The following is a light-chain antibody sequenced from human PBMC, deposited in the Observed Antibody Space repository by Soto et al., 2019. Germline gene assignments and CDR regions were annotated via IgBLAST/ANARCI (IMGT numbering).Light chain of an antibody. Sequence: EVVLTQSAATLSVSPGERATLSCRASQTVSRNLAWYQQRPGQAPRLLIYGASSRATGIPDRFSGSGTGTDFTLTISRLEPEDFAEYYCQQYGSSLSVTLGQGTKVDIK. V-gene: IGKV3-20*01. J-gene: IGKJ1*01. CDR3: QQYGSSLSVT. CDR1: QTVSRN. CDR2: GAS.